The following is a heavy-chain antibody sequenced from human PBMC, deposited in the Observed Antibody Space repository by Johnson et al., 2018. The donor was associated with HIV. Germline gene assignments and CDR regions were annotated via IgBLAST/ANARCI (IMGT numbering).Heavy chain of an antibody. V-gene: IGHV3-11*04. CDR2: ISSSGSTI. D-gene: IGHD6-19*01. J-gene: IGHJ3*02. CDR1: GFTFSDYY. CDR3: AREVRYTSWSFDI. Sequence: QVQLVESGGGLVKPGGSPRLSCAASGFTFSDYYMSWIRQAPGKGLEWVSYISSSGSTIYYADSVKGRFTISRDNAKKSQYLQMNSLRADDTAVYYCAREVRYTSWSFDIWGQGTMVTVSS.